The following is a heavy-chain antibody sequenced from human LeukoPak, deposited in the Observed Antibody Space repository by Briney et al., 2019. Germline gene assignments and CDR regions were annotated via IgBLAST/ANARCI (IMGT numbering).Heavy chain of an antibody. Sequence: GASVKVSCKVSGYTLTELSMHWVRQAPGKGLEWMGGFDPEDGETIYAQKFQGRVTMTEDTSTDTAYMELSSLRSEDTAVYYCATAPLYSSSWYWFDPWGQGTLVTVSS. CDR2: FDPEDGET. V-gene: IGHV1-24*01. D-gene: IGHD6-13*01. CDR1: GYTLTELS. CDR3: ATAPLYSSSWYWFDP. J-gene: IGHJ5*02.